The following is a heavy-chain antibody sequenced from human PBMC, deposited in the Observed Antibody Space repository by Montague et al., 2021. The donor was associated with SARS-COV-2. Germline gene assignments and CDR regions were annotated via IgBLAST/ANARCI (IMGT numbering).Heavy chain of an antibody. CDR2: INSDVSST. D-gene: IGHD2-21*02. CDR1: GFTFSSYW. J-gene: IGHJ5*02. Sequence: SLRLSCAASGFTFSSYWMHWIRQAPGKGLVWVSRINSDVSSTSYADSVKGRFTISRDNAKNTLYLQMNSLRAEDTAVYYCAILGVVVTATNWFDPWGQGTLVTVSS. CDR3: AILGVVVTATNWFDP. V-gene: IGHV3-74*01.